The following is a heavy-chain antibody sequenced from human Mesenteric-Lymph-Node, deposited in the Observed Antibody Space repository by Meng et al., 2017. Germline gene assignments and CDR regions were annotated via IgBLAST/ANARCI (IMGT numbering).Heavy chain of an antibody. J-gene: IGHJ5*02. CDR1: GFTFSSYA. V-gene: IGHV3-33*01. CDR2: IWSDGSHT. CDR3: AGGLGLGAFLMRS. Sequence: GESLKISCAASGFTFSSYAMHWVRQAPGKGLEWVAVIWSDGSHTDHGDSVKGRFTISRDNSKNTLYLQMNSLRAEDTAVYYCAGGLGLGAFLMRSWGQGTLVTVSS. D-gene: IGHD1-26*01.